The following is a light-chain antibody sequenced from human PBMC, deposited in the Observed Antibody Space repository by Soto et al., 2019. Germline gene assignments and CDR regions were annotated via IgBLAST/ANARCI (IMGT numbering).Light chain of an antibody. J-gene: IGLJ1*01. V-gene: IGLV2-14*03. Sequence: SSLTQPASVSWAPGQSIALSFTGTSSYVGGYDYVSWYQQLPGKAPKLMIYDVNNRPSGASNRFSGSKSGNTASLTISGLQAEDEADYYCSSYTSSSTHVFGTGTKVTVL. CDR3: SSYTSSSTHV. CDR1: SSYVGGYDY. CDR2: DVN.